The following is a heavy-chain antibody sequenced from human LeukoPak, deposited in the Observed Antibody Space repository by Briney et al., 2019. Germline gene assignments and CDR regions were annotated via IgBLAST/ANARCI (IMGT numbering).Heavy chain of an antibody. J-gene: IGHJ4*02. Sequence: GGSLRLSCAASGFTFSSYSRVWVRQAPGKGLEYVSGITSNGGTTYYGNSVKGRVTISRDNSKDTLYLQMGSLRTEDMAVYYCARGIRWASDYWGQGTPVTVAS. CDR2: ITSNGGTT. D-gene: IGHD4-23*01. CDR1: GFTFSSYS. CDR3: ARGIRWASDY. V-gene: IGHV3-64*01.